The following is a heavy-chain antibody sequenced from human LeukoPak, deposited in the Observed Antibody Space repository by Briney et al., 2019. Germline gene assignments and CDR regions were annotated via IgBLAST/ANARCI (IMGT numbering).Heavy chain of an antibody. D-gene: IGHD2-2*01. CDR2: ISAYNGNT. V-gene: IGHV1-18*01. Sequence: ASVKVSCKASGGTFSSYAISWVRQAPGQGLEWMGWISAYNGNTNYAQKLQGRVTMTTDTSTSTAYMELRSLRSDDTAVYYCARDIVVVPAAMDAFDIWGQGTMVTVSS. CDR1: GGTFSSYA. J-gene: IGHJ3*02. CDR3: ARDIVVVPAAMDAFDI.